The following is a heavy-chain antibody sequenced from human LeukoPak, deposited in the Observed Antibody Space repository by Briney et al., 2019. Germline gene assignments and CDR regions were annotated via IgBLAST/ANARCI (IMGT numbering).Heavy chain of an antibody. CDR1: GYTFTSYD. D-gene: IGHD5-24*01. CDR2: MNPNSGNT. J-gene: IGHJ4*02. CDR3: ARGLVRWLQLAY. Sequence: APVKVSCKASGYTFTSYDINWVRQATGQGLEWMGWMNPNSGNTGYAQKFQGRVTMTRNTPISTAYMELSSLRSEDTAVYYCARGLVRWLQLAYWGQGTLVTVSS. V-gene: IGHV1-8*01.